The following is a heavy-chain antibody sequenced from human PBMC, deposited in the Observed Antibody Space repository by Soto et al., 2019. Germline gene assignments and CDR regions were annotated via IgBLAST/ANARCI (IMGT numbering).Heavy chain of an antibody. D-gene: IGHD2-2*01. CDR2: IIPIFGKV. V-gene: IGHV1-69*13. Sequence: SVKVSCKASGGTFSRFAISWVRQAPGQGIEWMGGIIPIFGKVDYAQKLQGRVTITADESTSTAYMELSSLRSEDTAVYYCARANVLVSAAMAPWDYYYGMGVWGQGTTVTVSS. J-gene: IGHJ6*02. CDR1: GGTFSRFA. CDR3: ARANVLVSAAMAPWDYYYGMGV.